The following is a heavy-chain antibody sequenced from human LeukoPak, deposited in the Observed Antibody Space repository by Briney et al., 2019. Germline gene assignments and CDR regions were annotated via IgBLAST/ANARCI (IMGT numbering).Heavy chain of an antibody. Sequence: GGSLRLSCAASGFTFSSYSMSWVRQAPGKGLEWVANIKQGDSEKYYVDSVKGRFTISRDNAKNSLYLQMNSLRAEDTAVYYCARLRGLDFWGQGTLLTASS. V-gene: IGHV3-7*05. CDR3: ARLRGLDF. CDR1: GFTFSSYS. J-gene: IGHJ4*02. CDR2: IKQGDSEK.